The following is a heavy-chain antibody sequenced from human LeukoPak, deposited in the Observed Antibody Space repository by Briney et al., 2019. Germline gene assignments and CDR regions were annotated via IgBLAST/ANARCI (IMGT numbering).Heavy chain of an antibody. J-gene: IGHJ5*02. CDR1: GFTFDDYG. V-gene: IGHV3-20*04. D-gene: IGHD2-2*01. CDR2: INWNGGST. Sequence: GGSLRLSCAASGFTFDDYGMSWVRQAPGKGLEWVSGINWNGGSTGYADSVKGRFTISRDNAKNSLYLQMNSLRAEGTALYYCARSARYCSSTSCYYNPWGQGTLVTVSS. CDR3: ARSARYCSSTSCYYNP.